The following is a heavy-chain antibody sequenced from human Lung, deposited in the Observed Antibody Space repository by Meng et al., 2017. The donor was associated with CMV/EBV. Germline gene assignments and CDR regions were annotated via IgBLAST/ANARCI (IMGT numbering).Heavy chain of an antibody. V-gene: IGHV3-21*01. D-gene: IGHD2-21*01. CDR2: ISSSGTYI. CDR3: ARDVSPRSSAYFAIYYFYALDV. CDR1: GFTFSSYS. J-gene: IGHJ6*02. Sequence: GEXXKISCAASGFTFSSYSMNWVRQAPGKGLEWVSSISSSGTYIYYADSVKGRFTISRDNAQNSLYLQMNSLRAEDTAVYYCARDVSPRSSAYFAIYYFYALDVWXQGPTDPFSS.